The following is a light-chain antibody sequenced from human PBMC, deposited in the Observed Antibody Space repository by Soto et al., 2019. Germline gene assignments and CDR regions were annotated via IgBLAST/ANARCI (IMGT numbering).Light chain of an antibody. CDR2: DVS. J-gene: IGKJ1*01. CDR1: QSISDS. V-gene: IGKV1-5*01. CDR3: QQSHGYSRT. Sequence: DVQMTQSPSTLSASVGERVTITCRASQSISDSLAWYQQKPGKAPDLLISDVSSLERGVASRFSGSGSGTEFTLTISSMQPDDFATYYCQQSHGYSRTFGQGTKWIS.